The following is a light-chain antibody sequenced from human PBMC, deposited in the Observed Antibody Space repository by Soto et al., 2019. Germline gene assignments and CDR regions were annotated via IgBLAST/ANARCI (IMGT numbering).Light chain of an antibody. CDR2: EVN. J-gene: IGLJ1*01. V-gene: IGLV2-8*01. CDR3: SSYAGINNLGV. Sequence: QSALTQPPSASGSPGQSVTISCTGTSSDVGGYKYVSWYQQHPGKAPKLMIFEVNKRPSGVPDRFSGSKSGNTASLTVSGLQAEDAADYYFSSYAGINNLGVFGTGTKVTVL. CDR1: SSDVGGYKY.